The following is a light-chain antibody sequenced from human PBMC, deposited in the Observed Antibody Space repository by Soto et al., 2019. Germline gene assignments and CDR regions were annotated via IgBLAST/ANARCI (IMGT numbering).Light chain of an antibody. CDR1: SSNIGNNY. CDR3: GTWDSSLSAGHVV. V-gene: IGLV1-51*01. Sequence: QSVLTQPPSVSAAPGQKVTISCSGSSSNIGNNYVSWYQQLPGTAPKLLIYDNNKLPSGIPYRFAGPKSGTSATLGITVLQTGDEADYYCGTWDSSLSAGHVVFGGETKLNVL. J-gene: IGLJ2*01. CDR2: DNN.